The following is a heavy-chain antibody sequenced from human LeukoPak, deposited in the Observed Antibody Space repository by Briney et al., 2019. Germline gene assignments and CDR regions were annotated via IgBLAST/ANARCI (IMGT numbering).Heavy chain of an antibody. V-gene: IGHV4-59*01. CDR2: IYYSGST. D-gene: IGHD5-18*01. CDR3: ARTTEGGYSYGYFYYYYMDV. Sequence: SVTLSLTCTGSAGSISSYYWRWLRQPPGNGLEWIGYIYYSGSTNYKTSLKSRVTISVATSKNHFSLKLSSVTAADTAVYYCARTTEGGYSYGYFYYYYMDVGGKGTTVTISS. CDR1: AGSISSYY. J-gene: IGHJ6*03.